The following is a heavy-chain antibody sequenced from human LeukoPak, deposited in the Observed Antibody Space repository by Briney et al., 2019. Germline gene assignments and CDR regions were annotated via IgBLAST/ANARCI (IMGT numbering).Heavy chain of an antibody. J-gene: IGHJ4*02. V-gene: IGHV3-7*01. CDR3: ARVVSGSYHDFDY. CDR2: IKQDGSEK. Sequence: GGSLRLSRAASGFTFSSYWMSWVRQAPGKGLEWVANIKQDGSEKYYVDSVKGRFTISRDNAKNSLYLQMNSLRAEDTAVYYCARVVSGSYHDFDYWGQGTLVTVSS. CDR1: GFTFSSYW. D-gene: IGHD1-26*01.